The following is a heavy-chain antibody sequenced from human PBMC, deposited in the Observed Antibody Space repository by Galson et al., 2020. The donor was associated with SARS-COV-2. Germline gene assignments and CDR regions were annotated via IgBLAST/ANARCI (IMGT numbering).Heavy chain of an antibody. CDR2: ISSNGGST. CDR3: ARGTTMIVVGRGAFDI. V-gene: IGHV3-64*01. Sequence: GESLKISCAASGFTFSNYAMHWVRQAPGKGLEYVSAISSNGGSTYYANSVKGRFTISRDNSKNTLYLQMGSLRAEDMAVYYCARGTTMIVVGRGAFDIWGQGTMVTVSS. J-gene: IGHJ3*02. D-gene: IGHD3-22*01. CDR1: GFTFSNYA.